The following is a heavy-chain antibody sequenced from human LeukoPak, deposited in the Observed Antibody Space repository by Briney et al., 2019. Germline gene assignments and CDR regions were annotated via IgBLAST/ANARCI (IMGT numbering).Heavy chain of an antibody. D-gene: IGHD3-10*01. CDR2: IYTSGST. V-gene: IGHV4-4*07. Sequence: PSETLSLTCTVSGGSIDGYYWSWIRQPAGKGLEWIGRIYTSGSTNYNPSLKSRVTMSVDTSKNQFSLKLTSVTAADTAVYYCARAYYYGSGSYGLDYWGQGTLVTVSS. CDR1: GGSIDGYY. J-gene: IGHJ4*02. CDR3: ARAYYYGSGSYGLDY.